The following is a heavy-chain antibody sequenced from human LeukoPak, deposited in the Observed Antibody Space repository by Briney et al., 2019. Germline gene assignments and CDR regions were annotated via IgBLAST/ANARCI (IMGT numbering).Heavy chain of an antibody. CDR3: ARGGIAGYYYMDV. V-gene: IGHV4-4*07. D-gene: IGHD6-13*01. CDR2: IYTSGST. Sequence: SETLSLTCTVSGGSISTYYWSWIRQPAGKGLEWIGRIYTSGSTNYNPSLKSRLTMSVDTSNNQFSLKLSSVTAADTAVYYCARGGIAGYYYMDVWGKGTTVTVSS. CDR1: GGSISTYY. J-gene: IGHJ6*03.